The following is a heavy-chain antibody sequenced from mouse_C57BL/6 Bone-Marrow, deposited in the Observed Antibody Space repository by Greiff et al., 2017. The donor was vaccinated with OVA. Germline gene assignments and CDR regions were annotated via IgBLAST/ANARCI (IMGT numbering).Heavy chain of an antibody. D-gene: IGHD2-4*01. V-gene: IGHV5-4*01. CDR3: ARVGLMAWFAY. Sequence: EVQGVESGGGLVKPGGSLKLSCAASGFTFSSYAMSWVRQTPEKRLEWVATISDGGSYTYYPDNVKGRFTIARDYAKNNLYLQMSHLKSEDTARYYCARVGLMAWFAYWGQGTLGTVSA. J-gene: IGHJ3*01. CDR2: ISDGGSYT. CDR1: GFTFSSYA.